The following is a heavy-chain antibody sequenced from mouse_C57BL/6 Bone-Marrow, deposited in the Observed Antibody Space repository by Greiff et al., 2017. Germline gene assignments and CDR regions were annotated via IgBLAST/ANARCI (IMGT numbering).Heavy chain of an antibody. D-gene: IGHD1-1*01. CDR2: IYPRSGNT. J-gene: IGHJ2*01. V-gene: IGHV1-81*01. Sequence: QLQQSGAELARPGASVKLSCKASGYTFTSYGISWVKQRTGQGLEWIGEIYPRSGNTYYNEKFKGKATLTADKSSSTAYMELRSLTSEDSAVYFCAREKYYYGSSPFDYWGQGTTLTVSS. CDR1: GYTFTSYG. CDR3: AREKYYYGSSPFDY.